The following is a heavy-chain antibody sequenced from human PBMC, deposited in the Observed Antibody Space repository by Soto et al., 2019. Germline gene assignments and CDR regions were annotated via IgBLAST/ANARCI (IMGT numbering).Heavy chain of an antibody. Sequence: SETLSLTCTVSGGSISSGGYYWSWIRQHPGKGLEWIGYIYYSGSTHYNPSLKSRVTISVDTSKNQFSLKLSSVTAADTAVYYCARAWSGYYPLDFDYWGQGTLVTVSS. CDR3: ARAWSGYYPLDFDY. V-gene: IGHV4-31*03. D-gene: IGHD3-3*01. CDR2: IYYSGST. J-gene: IGHJ4*02. CDR1: GGSISSGGYY.